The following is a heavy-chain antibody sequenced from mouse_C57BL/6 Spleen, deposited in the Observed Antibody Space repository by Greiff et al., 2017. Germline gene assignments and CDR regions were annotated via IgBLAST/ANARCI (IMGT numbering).Heavy chain of an antibody. CDR1: GFSLTSYG. CDR3: AKHVDTYWYVDV. Sequence: VKLVASGPGLVAPSQSLSISCTVSGFSLTSYGVDWVRQPPGKGLEWLGVIWGGGSTNYYSALMSSLSISKYKSNSKVFLKMSSLQTDDTAMYYCAKHVDTYWYVDVWGTGTTVTVSS. CDR2: IWGGGST. J-gene: IGHJ1*03. V-gene: IGHV2-9*01. D-gene: IGHD2-10*02.